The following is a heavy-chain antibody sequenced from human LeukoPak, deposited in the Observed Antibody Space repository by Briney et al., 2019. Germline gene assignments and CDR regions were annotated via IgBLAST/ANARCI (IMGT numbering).Heavy chain of an antibody. J-gene: IGHJ4*02. CDR2: IYSGGST. CDR1: GFTVSFNY. D-gene: IGHD1-14*01. Sequence: GSLRLSCAASGFTVSFNYMSWVRQAPGKGLEWISVIYSGGSTYYADSVKGRFTISRDDSKNTLYLQMNSLRAENSAVYYCVRGDNRDYWGQGTLVTVSS. CDR3: VRGDNRDY. V-gene: IGHV3-53*01.